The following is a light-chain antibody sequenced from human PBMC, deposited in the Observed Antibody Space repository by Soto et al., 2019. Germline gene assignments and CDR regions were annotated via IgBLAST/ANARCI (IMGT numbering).Light chain of an antibody. CDR1: QIVKKNF. J-gene: IGKJ1*01. Sequence: EIVLTQSPGTLSLSPGERATLSCRASQIVKKNFLAWYQQRPGQAPRLLIYGASIRATGIPDRFSGSGSGTDFTLTISRLEPDDFAVYYCQQYSSSRTFGPGTKVEIK. V-gene: IGKV3-20*01. CDR3: QQYSSSRT. CDR2: GAS.